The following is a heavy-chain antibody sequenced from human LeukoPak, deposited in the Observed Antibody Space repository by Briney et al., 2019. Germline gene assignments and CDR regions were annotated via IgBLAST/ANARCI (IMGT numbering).Heavy chain of an antibody. CDR3: ARDWYDY. CDR2: IGGSGSYT. D-gene: IGHD6-13*01. CDR1: GFTFSTYA. Sequence: RSGGSLRLSCAASGFTFSTYAMIWVRQAPGKGLEWVSVIGGSGSYTYYADSVKGRFTISRDNSKDTLYLQMNSLRAEDRAVYYCARDWYDYWGQGTLVTVSS. V-gene: IGHV3-23*01. J-gene: IGHJ4*02.